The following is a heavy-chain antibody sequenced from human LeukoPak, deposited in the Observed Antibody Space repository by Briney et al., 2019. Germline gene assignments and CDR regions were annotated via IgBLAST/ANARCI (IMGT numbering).Heavy chain of an antibody. V-gene: IGHV3-23*01. CDR3: AKAQGYYDC. CDR2: IGFGGTT. D-gene: IGHD3-22*01. Sequence: GGSLRLSCAASGFTFSKYGKNWVRQAPGKGLEWVSGIGFGGTTYYADFVKGRFTISRDTSKNTLYLQMNSLRAKDTAVYFCAKAQGYYDCWGQGTLVTVSS. J-gene: IGHJ4*02. CDR1: GFTFSKYG.